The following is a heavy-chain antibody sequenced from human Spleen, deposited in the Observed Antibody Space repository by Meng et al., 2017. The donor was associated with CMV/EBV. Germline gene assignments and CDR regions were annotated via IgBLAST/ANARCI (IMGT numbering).Heavy chain of an antibody. Sequence: KDSCKASGYAFSSYDFNWIRQASGQGLEWMGWMNPNTGYTGYAQKFQGRVTMTGDTSISTAYMELTSLTSEDTAIYFCARAWNPCDSWGQGTLVTVSS. CDR2: MNPNTGYT. D-gene: IGHD1-1*01. CDR3: ARAWNPCDS. J-gene: IGHJ4*02. CDR1: GYAFSSYD. V-gene: IGHV1-8*01.